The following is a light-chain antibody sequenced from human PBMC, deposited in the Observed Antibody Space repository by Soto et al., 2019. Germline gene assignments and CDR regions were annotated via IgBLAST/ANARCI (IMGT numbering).Light chain of an antibody. CDR1: QDVSSW. CDR2: SAS. V-gene: IGKV1-12*01. Sequence: DIQVTQSPSSVSASVGDRVTITCRTSQDVSSWVAWYQQKPGKAPELLIYSASTLQTGVPSRFSGSGSGTDFTLTISSLQPEDLATYYCQPANSFPLTFGGGTKVEIK. J-gene: IGKJ4*01. CDR3: QPANSFPLT.